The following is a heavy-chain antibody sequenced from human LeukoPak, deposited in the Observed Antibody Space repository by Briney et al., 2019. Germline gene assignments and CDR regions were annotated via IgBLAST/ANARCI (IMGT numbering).Heavy chain of an antibody. J-gene: IGHJ5*02. D-gene: IGHD5-18*01. V-gene: IGHV4-59*01. CDR1: GGSISSYY. CDR3: ARGGIQLWSSNGVDP. CDR2: IYYSGTT. Sequence: PSETLSLTCTVSGGSISSYYWSRIRQPPGKGLEWIGYIYYSGTTNYNPSLRSRVTISVDTSKNQFSLKLSSVTPADTAVYYCARGGIQLWSSNGVDPWGQGTLVTVSS.